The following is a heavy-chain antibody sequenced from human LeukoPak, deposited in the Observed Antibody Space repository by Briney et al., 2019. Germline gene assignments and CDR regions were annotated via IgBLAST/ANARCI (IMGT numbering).Heavy chain of an antibody. V-gene: IGHV4-59*01. J-gene: IGHJ2*01. D-gene: IGHD3-3*01. CDR1: GGSFSGYY. CDR3: ARDRDFWSGYWYFDL. Sequence: SETLSLTCAVYGGSFSGYYWSWIRQPPGKGLEWIGYIYYSGSTNYNPSLKSRVTISIDTSKNQFSLKLSSVTAADTAVYYCARDRDFWSGYWYFDLWGRGTLVTVSS. CDR2: IYYSGST.